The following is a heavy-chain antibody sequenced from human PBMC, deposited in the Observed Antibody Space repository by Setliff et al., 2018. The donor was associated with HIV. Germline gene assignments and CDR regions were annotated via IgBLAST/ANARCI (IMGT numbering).Heavy chain of an antibody. J-gene: IGHJ5*02. CDR3: VRDMTYYYDTSGSFGWFDP. V-gene: IGHV4-39*07. D-gene: IGHD3-22*01. CDR2: GFHSGTT. CDR1: GGSISSSSYY. Sequence: SETLSLTCTVSGGSISSSSYYWGWIRQPPGKGLEWNGSGFHSGTTYYNPSLKGRVTISVDTSKNQLSLKVNSVTAADTAVYYCVRDMTYYYDTSGSFGWFDPWGQGTLVTVSS.